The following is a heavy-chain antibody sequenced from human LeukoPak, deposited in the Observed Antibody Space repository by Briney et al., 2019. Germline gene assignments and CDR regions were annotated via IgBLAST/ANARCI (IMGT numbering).Heavy chain of an antibody. Sequence: SSVKVSCKASGGTFSSYAISWVRQAPGQGLEWMGGIIPIFGTANYAQKFQGRVTITTDESTSTAYMELSSLRSEDTAVYYCASAYYYDSRWDAFNIWGQGTMVTVSS. J-gene: IGHJ3*02. CDR2: IIPIFGTA. V-gene: IGHV1-69*05. CDR1: GGTFSSYA. D-gene: IGHD3-10*01. CDR3: ASAYYYDSRWDAFNI.